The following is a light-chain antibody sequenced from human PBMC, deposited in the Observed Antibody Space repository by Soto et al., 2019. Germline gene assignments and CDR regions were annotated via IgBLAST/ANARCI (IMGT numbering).Light chain of an antibody. V-gene: IGKV3D-20*02. CDR1: HSVSSDY. Sequence: IVFTLSPATLSLSQGERAALSCRASHSVSSDYLAWYQQKPGQAPRLLIYGASSRATGIPDRFSGSGSGADFTLTISRLEPEDLAVYYCQQRSNWPPSITFGQGTRLEIK. J-gene: IGKJ5*01. CDR3: QQRSNWPPSIT. CDR2: GAS.